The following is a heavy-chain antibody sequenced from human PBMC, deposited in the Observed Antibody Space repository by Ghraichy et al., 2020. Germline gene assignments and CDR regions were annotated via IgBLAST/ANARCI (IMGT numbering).Heavy chain of an antibody. CDR1: GFTVSNNY. D-gene: IGHD2-2*01. Sequence: GGSLRLSCAASGFTVSNNYMNWVRQAPGQWLEWVSVIYSDDRSSYGDAVKGRFTISRHNSKNTVYLQMNRLRVEDTAVYYCARVLPAAASYAMDVWGQGTTVTVSS. J-gene: IGHJ6*02. CDR3: ARVLPAAASYAMDV. CDR2: IYSDDRS. V-gene: IGHV3-53*04.